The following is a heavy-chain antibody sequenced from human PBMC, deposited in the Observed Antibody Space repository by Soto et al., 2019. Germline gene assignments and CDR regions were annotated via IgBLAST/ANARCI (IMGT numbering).Heavy chain of an antibody. CDR3: ARHPERIAEIGWFDP. CDR2: ISSSSSTI. CDR1: GFTFSSYS. Sequence: EVQLVESGGGLVQPGGSLRLSSAASGFTFSSYSMNWVRQAPWKGLEWVSYISSSSSTIYYADSVKGRFTISRDNAKNSLYLQTNSLRAEDTAVYYCARHPERIAEIGWFDPWGQGTLVTVSS. V-gene: IGHV3-48*01. J-gene: IGHJ5*02. D-gene: IGHD6-13*01.